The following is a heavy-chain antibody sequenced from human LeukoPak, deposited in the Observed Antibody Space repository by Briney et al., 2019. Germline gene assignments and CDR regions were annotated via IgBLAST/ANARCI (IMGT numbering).Heavy chain of an antibody. V-gene: IGHV4-59*08. CDR1: GGSFSTYY. Sequence: PSETLSLTCTVSGGSFSTYYWSWNRQPPGKGLEWIGYIYYSGSTNYNPSLKSRVTISLDTSKNQFSLKLSSVTAADTAVYYCARYYYGMDVWGQGTPVTVSS. J-gene: IGHJ6*02. CDR3: ARYYYGMDV. CDR2: IYYSGST.